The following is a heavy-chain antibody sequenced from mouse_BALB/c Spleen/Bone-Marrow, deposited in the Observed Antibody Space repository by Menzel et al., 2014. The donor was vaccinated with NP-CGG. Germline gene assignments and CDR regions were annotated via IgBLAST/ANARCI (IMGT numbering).Heavy chain of an antibody. CDR1: GYTFTTYW. CDR2: VDPSDGYT. Sequence: QVQLQQSGAELVTPGASVKLSCKASGYTFTTYWMHWVKQRPGHGLEWIGQVDPSDGYTNYSQMFKGKATLTVDKSSSTAYMQLSSLSSEGSAVYYCARGGDNFAWFAYWGQGTLVTVSA. D-gene: IGHD1-3*01. CDR3: ARGGDNFAWFAY. V-gene: IGHV1-69*02. J-gene: IGHJ3*01.